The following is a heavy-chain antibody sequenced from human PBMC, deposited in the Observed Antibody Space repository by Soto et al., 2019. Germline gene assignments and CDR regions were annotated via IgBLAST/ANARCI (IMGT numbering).Heavy chain of an antibody. CDR2: MYQSGST. V-gene: IGHV4-30-2*01. CDR3: ARARSWDAYDV. CDR1: GGSINSGDYS. J-gene: IGHJ3*01. Sequence: QLQLQESGSGLVNPSQTLSLTCTVSGGSINSGDYSWSWIRQAPGTGLEWIGYMYQSGSTFYNPSLKSRVTMSIDRSENFFSLDLKSVTAADTAVYFCARARSWDAYDVWGQGTLVTVSS. D-gene: IGHD3-10*01.